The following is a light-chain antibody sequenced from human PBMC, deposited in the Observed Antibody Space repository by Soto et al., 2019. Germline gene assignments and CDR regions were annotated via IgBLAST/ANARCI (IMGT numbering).Light chain of an antibody. J-gene: IGLJ1*01. CDR2: DVS. V-gene: IGLV2-14*03. CDR1: SSDVGGYNY. Sequence: QSVLTQPASVSGPPGQSITISCTGTSSDVGGYNYVSWYQQHPGKAPKLMISDVSDRPSGVSNRFSGSKSGNTASLTISGLQAEDEADYYCSSYSSSDTPYVFGTGTKVTV. CDR3: SSYSSSDTPYV.